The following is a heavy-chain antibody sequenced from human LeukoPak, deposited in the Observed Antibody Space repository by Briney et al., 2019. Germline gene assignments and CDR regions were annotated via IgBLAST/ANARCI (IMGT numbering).Heavy chain of an antibody. CDR1: GFTFSSYA. V-gene: IGHV3-23*01. J-gene: IGHJ3*02. CDR3: ARERDGDYVLDDAFDI. D-gene: IGHD4-17*01. Sequence: GGSLRLSCAASGFTFSSYAMSWVRQAPGKGLEWVSGIVESGATTYYVDSVKGRFTISRDNAKNSLYLQMNSLRAEDTAVYYCARERDGDYVLDDAFDIWGQGTMVTASS. CDR2: IVESGATT.